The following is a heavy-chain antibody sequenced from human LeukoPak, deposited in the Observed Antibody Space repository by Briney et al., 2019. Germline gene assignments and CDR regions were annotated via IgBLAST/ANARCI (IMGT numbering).Heavy chain of an antibody. CDR3: AKNLLGGDAFSWYFDL. CDR2: ISPDGGGT. D-gene: IGHD1-26*01. CDR1: GFTFSSDG. Sequence: PGGSLRLSCAASGFTFSSDGMTWVRQAPGKGLEWVSSISPDGGGTVYADSVKGRVTVSRDNSKNTLYLQMNGLRAEGTAVYSCAKNLLGGDAFSWYFDLWGRGTLVTVSS. V-gene: IGHV3-23*01. J-gene: IGHJ2*01.